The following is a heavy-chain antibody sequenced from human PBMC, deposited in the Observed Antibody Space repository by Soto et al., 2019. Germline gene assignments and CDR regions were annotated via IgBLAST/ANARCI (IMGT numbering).Heavy chain of an antibody. J-gene: IGHJ6*02. Sequence: QVQLVQSGAEVKKPGASVKVSCTASGYTFTNYDINCVRRATGQGLEWMVWVNPNSGNTGNAQKFQGRLTMTRNTAISTAYMELSSLTSEDTAVYYCVRGKDYYYGMDVWGQGTTVTVSS. CDR2: VNPNSGNT. CDR1: GYTFTNYD. CDR3: VRGKDYYYGMDV. V-gene: IGHV1-8*01.